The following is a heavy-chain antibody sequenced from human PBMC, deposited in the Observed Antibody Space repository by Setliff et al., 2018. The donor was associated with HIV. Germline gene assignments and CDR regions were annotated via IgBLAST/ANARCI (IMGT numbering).Heavy chain of an antibody. V-gene: IGHV3-23*01. CDR3: ARTQDRYYYYYYMDV. CDR2: ISTSGGAA. CDR1: GFTFSNHV. J-gene: IGHJ6*03. Sequence: GGSLRLSCAASGFTFSNHVMNWVRQAPGKGLEWVSAISTSGGAADYADSVKGRFTISRDNSRNTLYLQMNSLRAEDTALYFCARTQDRYYYYYYMDVWGKGTTVTVSS.